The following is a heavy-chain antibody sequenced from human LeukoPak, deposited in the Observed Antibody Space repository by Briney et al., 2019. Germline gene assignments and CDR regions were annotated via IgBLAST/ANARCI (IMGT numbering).Heavy chain of an antibody. CDR3: VRHDGRGGATMGAFDS. CDR2: IYYSGST. J-gene: IGHJ5*01. Sequence: SETLSLTCTVSGGSISSGDYHWSWIRQPPGKGLEWIGYIYYSGSTYYNPSLNSRVTISVVTSKDQFTLQLNSVTAADTAVYYCVRHDGRGGATMGAFDSWGQGSLVTVSS. CDR1: GGSISSGDYH. V-gene: IGHV4-30-4*01. D-gene: IGHD4/OR15-4a*01.